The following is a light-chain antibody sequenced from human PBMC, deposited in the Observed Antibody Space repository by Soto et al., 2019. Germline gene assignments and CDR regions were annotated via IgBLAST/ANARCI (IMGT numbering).Light chain of an antibody. Sequence: EIVLTQSPDTLSLSPGQRATLSCRASQSVRSDYFAWYQQKPGQAPRVIIFGVSTRATGVPDRFSGSGSGTDFTLNIRSLETEDFAVYYCKQRSNWPWTFGQGTKVDIK. CDR3: KQRSNWPWT. CDR2: GVS. V-gene: IGKV3D-20*02. CDR1: QSVRSDY. J-gene: IGKJ1*01.